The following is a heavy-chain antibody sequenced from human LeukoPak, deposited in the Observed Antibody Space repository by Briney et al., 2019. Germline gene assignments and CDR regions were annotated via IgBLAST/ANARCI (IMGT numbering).Heavy chain of an antibody. CDR2: IYPGDYDT. V-gene: IGHV5-51*01. CDR1: GYSFTSYW. J-gene: IGHJ4*02. Sequence: GESLKTSWKGSGYSFTSYWMGWLRQMPGKGLEGMGVIYPGDYDTRYSPSFQGQVTISADKSISTAYLQWSSLRASDTAMYYCARQVSSGWYYFDYWGQGTLVTVSS. CDR3: ARQVSSGWYYFDY. D-gene: IGHD6-19*01.